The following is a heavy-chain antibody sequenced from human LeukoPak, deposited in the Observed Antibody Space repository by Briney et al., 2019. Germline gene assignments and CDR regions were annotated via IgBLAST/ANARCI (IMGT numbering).Heavy chain of an antibody. Sequence: PGGSLRLSCAASGFTFGSYSMNWVRQAPGKGLEWVSSISSSSSYIYYADSVKGRFTISRDNAKNSLYLQMNSLRAEDTAVYYCARDSVVVVPAAYIPLNWFDPWGQGTLVTVSS. V-gene: IGHV3-21*01. CDR3: ARDSVVVVPAAYIPLNWFDP. CDR2: ISSSSSYI. D-gene: IGHD2-2*01. CDR1: GFTFGSYS. J-gene: IGHJ5*02.